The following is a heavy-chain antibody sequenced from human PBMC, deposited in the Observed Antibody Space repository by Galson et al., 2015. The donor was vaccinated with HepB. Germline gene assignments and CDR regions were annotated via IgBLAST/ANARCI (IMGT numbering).Heavy chain of an antibody. V-gene: IGHV3-23*01. Sequence: SLRLSCAASGFTFNSYTMRWARQAPGKGLEWVSAISGSGGSTYYADSVKGRFTIPRDNSKNTLYLQMNSLRAEDTAVYYCARGLRYFDWLWEGGYFQHWGQGTLVTVSS. CDR3: ARGLRYFDWLWEGGYFQH. CDR2: ISGSGGST. J-gene: IGHJ1*01. D-gene: IGHD3-9*01. CDR1: GFTFNSYT.